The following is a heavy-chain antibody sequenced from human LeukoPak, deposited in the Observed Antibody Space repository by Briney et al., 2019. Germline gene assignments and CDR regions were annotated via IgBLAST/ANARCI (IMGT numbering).Heavy chain of an antibody. J-gene: IGHJ4*02. D-gene: IGHD3-10*01. CDR2: ISGSGART. V-gene: IGHV3-23*01. CDR3: AEEPLWGSGSYYYFDY. Sequence: GGSLRLSCAASGFTFSSYAMSWVRQAPGKGLEWVSAISGSGARTYYANPVKGRFTISRDNSKNTVYLQMNSLRVEDTAIYYCAEEPLWGSGSYYYFDYWGQGTLVTVSS. CDR1: GFTFSSYA.